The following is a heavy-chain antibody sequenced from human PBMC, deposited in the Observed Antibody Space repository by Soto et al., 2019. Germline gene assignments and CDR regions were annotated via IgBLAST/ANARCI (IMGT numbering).Heavy chain of an antibody. D-gene: IGHD1-26*01. CDR2: IWYDGSNK. CDR3: ARDIDWYSNSSGFDN. Sequence: GGSLRLSCAASGFTFSSYGMHWVRQAPGKGLEWVAVIWYDGSNKHYADPVKGRLTISRDNSKNTLSLQMNSLRAEDTAIYYCARDIDWYSNSSGFDNWGQGTLVTVSS. J-gene: IGHJ4*02. CDR1: GFTFSSYG. V-gene: IGHV3-33*01.